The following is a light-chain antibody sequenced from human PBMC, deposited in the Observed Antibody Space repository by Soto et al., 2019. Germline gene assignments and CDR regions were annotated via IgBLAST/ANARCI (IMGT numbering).Light chain of an antibody. V-gene: IGKV4-1*01. CDR3: QQYYSTPRT. CDR2: WAS. CDR1: QSVLYSSNNKNY. Sequence: DIVMTQSPDSLAVSLGERATINCKSSQSVLYSSNNKNYLAWYRQIPGQPPKLLIYWASTRESGVPDRFSGSGSGTNFTLTISSLQAEDVAVYYCQQYYSTPRTFGQGTKLEIK. J-gene: IGKJ2*01.